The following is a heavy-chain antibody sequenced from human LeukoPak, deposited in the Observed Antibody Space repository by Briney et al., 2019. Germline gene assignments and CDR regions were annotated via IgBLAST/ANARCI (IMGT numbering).Heavy chain of an antibody. CDR3: AREVLHYGFWGGYYYYYGMDV. Sequence: GGSLRLSCAASGFTFSSYGMHWVRQAPGKGLEWVAVISYDGSNKYYADSEKGRFTISRDNSKNTLYLQMNSLRAEDTGVYYCAREVLHYGFWGGYYYYYGMDVWGQGTTVTVSS. V-gene: IGHV3-30*03. CDR2: ISYDGSNK. CDR1: GFTFSSYG. D-gene: IGHD3-3*01. J-gene: IGHJ6*02.